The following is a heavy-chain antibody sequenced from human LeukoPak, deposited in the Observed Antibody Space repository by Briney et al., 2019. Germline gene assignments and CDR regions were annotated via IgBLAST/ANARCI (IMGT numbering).Heavy chain of an antibody. V-gene: IGHV4-39*01. CDR2: LYYSGST. CDR3: SGLYCSSTSCYARRDAFDI. CDR1: GGSIGSSSYY. Sequence: SETLSLTCTVSGGSIGSSSYYWGWIRQPPGKGLEWIGSLYYSGSTYYNPSLKSRVTISVDTSKNQFSLKLSSVTAADTAVYYCSGLYCSSTSCYARRDAFDIWGQGTMVTVSS. J-gene: IGHJ3*02. D-gene: IGHD2-2*01.